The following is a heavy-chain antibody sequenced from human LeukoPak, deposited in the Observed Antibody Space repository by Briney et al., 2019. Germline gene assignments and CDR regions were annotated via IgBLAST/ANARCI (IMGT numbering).Heavy chain of an antibody. CDR2: INHSGST. D-gene: IGHD3-10*01. CDR3: ARGTNSGFDP. CDR1: GGSFSGYY. J-gene: IGHJ5*02. V-gene: IGHV4-34*01. Sequence: SETLSLTCAVYGGSFSGYYWSWTRQPPGKGLEWIGEINHSGSTNYNPSLKSRVTISVDTSKNQFSLKLSSVTAADTAVYYCARGTNSGFDPWGQGTLVTVSS.